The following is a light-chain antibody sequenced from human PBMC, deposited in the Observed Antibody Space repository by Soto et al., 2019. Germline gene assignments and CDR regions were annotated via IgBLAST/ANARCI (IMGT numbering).Light chain of an antibody. CDR2: DVT. J-gene: IGLJ1*01. Sequence: QSVLTQPASVSASPGQSITISCTGTSTDIGAYKFVSWYQQHPGKAPKLMIYDVTSRPSGVSNRFSGSKSGNTASLIISGLQAEDVADYYCFSYTSFDTYVFGTGTMLTVL. CDR1: STDIGAYKF. CDR3: FSYTSFDTYV. V-gene: IGLV2-14*03.